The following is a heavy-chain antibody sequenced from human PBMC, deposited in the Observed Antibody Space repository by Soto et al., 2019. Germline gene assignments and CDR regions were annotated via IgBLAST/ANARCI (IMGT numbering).Heavy chain of an antibody. D-gene: IGHD4-17*01. CDR2: IKGDEITT. CDR1: GFTFSNYW. J-gene: IGHJ4*02. Sequence: GGSLRLACAASGFTFSNYWIHWVRQAPGKGLVWVSRIKGDEITTNYADSVKGRFTISRDNAKNTVFLQMHSLRAEDTALYYCARGLYGAYGQDFWGQGILVTVSS. V-gene: IGHV3-74*01. CDR3: ARGLYGAYGQDF.